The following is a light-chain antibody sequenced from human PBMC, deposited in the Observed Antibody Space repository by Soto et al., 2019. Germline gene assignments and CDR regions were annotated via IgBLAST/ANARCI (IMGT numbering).Light chain of an antibody. J-gene: IGKJ4*01. Sequence: EIVMTQSPATLSVSPGERATLSCRASQSVNFNLAWYQQKPGQAPRLLIYGAFIRATGIPARFSGSGSGTEFTLTVSSLQSEDSAGYYCQQYNNWPPLTFGGGTKVEIK. CDR3: QQYNNWPPLT. V-gene: IGKV3-15*01. CDR1: QSVNFN. CDR2: GAF.